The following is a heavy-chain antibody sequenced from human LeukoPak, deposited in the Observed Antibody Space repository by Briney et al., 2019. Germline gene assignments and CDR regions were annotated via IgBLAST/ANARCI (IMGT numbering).Heavy chain of an antibody. D-gene: IGHD3-22*01. J-gene: IGHJ4*02. Sequence: GASVKVSCKASGFTFTSSAVQWVRQARGQRLEWIGWIVVGSGNTNYAQKFQERVTITRGMSTSTAYMKLSRLRSEDTAVYYCAADLLYYYDSSGYQHHNDYWGQGTLVTVSS. CDR2: IVVGSGNT. V-gene: IGHV1-58*01. CDR1: GFTFTSSA. CDR3: AADLLYYYDSSGYQHHNDY.